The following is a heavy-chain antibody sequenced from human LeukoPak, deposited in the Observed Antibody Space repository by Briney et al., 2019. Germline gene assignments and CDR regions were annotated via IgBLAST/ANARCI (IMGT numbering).Heavy chain of an antibody. CDR1: GGSISSGGYY. CDR2: IYYSGST. D-gene: IGHD3-10*01. V-gene: IGHV4-31*03. J-gene: IGHJ3*02. Sequence: SQTLSLTCTVSGGSISSGGYYWSWIRQHPGKGLEWIGYIYYSGSTYYNPSLKSRVTISVDTSKNQFSLKLTSVTAADTAMYYCARYPPRTMGRGTLSAFDIWGQGTMVTVSS. CDR3: ARYPPRTMGRGTLSAFDI.